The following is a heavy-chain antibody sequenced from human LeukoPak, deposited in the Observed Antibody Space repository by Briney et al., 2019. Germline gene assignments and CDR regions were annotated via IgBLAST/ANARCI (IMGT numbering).Heavy chain of an antibody. J-gene: IGHJ5*02. Sequence: GGSLRLSCAASGFTFSDYYMSWIRQAPGKGLEWVSYISSSGSTIYYADSVKGRFTISRDNAKNSLYLQMNSLRAEDTAVYYCARAGVFGAYWGGDCHDWFDPWGQGTLVTVSS. CDR3: ARAGVFGAYWGGDCHDWFDP. V-gene: IGHV3-11*01. CDR1: GFTFSDYY. CDR2: ISSSGSTI. D-gene: IGHD2-21*02.